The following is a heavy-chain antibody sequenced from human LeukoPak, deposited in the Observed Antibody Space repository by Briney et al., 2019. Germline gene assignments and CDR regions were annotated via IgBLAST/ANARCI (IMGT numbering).Heavy chain of an antibody. D-gene: IGHD6-13*01. J-gene: IGHJ4*02. Sequence: GGSLRLSCAASGFTFSSYAMHWVRQAPGKGLEWVAVISYDGSNKYYADSVKGRFTISRDNSKNTLHLQMNSLRAEDTAVYYCARAGGYQPNYFDYWGQGTLVTVSS. CDR1: GFTFSSYA. CDR2: ISYDGSNK. V-gene: IGHV3-30-3*01. CDR3: ARAGGYQPNYFDY.